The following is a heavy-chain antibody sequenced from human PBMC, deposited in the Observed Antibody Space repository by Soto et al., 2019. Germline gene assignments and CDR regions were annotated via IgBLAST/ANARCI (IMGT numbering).Heavy chain of an antibody. CDR2: IYYSGST. CDR1: GGSISSYY. D-gene: IGHD4-17*01. V-gene: IGHV4-59*08. CDR3: ARRYGNYFDY. Sequence: SETLSLTCTVSGGSISSYYWSWIRQPPGKGLEWIGYIYYSGSTNYNPSLKSRVTISVDTSKNQLSLKLSSVTAADTAVYYCARRYGNYFDYWGQGTLVTVS. J-gene: IGHJ4*02.